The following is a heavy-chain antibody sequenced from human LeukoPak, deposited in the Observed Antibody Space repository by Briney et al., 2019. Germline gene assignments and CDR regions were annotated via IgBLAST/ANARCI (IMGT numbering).Heavy chain of an antibody. CDR3: AKDQSTNPQNWNDELYFDY. CDR1: GFNFVNTW. D-gene: IGHD1-1*01. Sequence: GGSLRLSCAASGFNFVNTWMHWVRQAPGKGLEWVAFRRYDGSNKYYADSVKGRFTISRDNSKNTLYLQMDSLRAEDTAVYYCAKDQSTNPQNWNDELYFDYWGQGTLVTVSS. J-gene: IGHJ4*02. CDR2: RRYDGSNK. V-gene: IGHV3-30*02.